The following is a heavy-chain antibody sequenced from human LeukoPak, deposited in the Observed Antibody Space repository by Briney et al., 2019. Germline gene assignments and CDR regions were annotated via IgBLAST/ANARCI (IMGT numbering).Heavy chain of an antibody. D-gene: IGHD3-10*01. J-gene: IGHJ6*02. CDR1: GFTFSSYA. CDR3: ARAMVRGVNNYYYGMDV. CDR2: ISYDGSNK. V-gene: IGHV3-30-3*01. Sequence: GGSLRLSCAASGFTFSSYAMHWVRQAPGKGLEWVGVISYDGSNKYYADSVKGRFTISRDNSKNTLYLQMNSLRAEDTAVYYCARAMVRGVNNYYYGMDVWGQGTTVTVSS.